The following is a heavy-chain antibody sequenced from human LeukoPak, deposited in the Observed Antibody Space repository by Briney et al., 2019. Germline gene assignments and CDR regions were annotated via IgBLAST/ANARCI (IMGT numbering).Heavy chain of an antibody. Sequence: ASVKVSCKASGYTSTSYGISWVRQAPGQGLEWLGWISAYNGNTNYAQKLQGRVTMTEDTSTDTAYMELSSLRSEDTAVYYCATDGRGPYYYYGMDVWGQGTTVTVSS. J-gene: IGHJ6*02. CDR2: ISAYNGNT. CDR1: GYTSTSYG. V-gene: IGHV1-18*01. CDR3: ATDGRGPYYYYGMDV.